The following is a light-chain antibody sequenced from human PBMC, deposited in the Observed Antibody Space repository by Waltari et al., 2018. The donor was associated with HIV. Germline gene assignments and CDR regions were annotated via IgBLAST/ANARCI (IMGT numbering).Light chain of an antibody. V-gene: IGKV1-33*01. J-gene: IGKJ3*01. CDR2: DAS. CDR3: QQYDNLPFT. CDR1: QDIRNY. Sequence: DIQMTQSPSSLSASVGDRVTITCQASQDIRNYLNWYQQKPGKAPKLLIYDASNLEAGVPLMFSGSGSGTDFTFTIYSLQPEDIATYYCQQYDNLPFTLGPGTKVDIK.